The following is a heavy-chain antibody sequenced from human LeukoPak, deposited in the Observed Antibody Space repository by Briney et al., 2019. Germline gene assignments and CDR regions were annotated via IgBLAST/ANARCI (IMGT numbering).Heavy chain of an antibody. Sequence: TGGSLKLSCAASGFTFSDYAMHWVRQAPGKGLGWVAVISSDGSIKYYAGSAQGRFTISRDNSNNMLYLQMNSLRLEDTAVYHCARRYSGGCLDYWGQGILVTVSS. CDR2: ISSDGSIK. CDR1: GFTFSDYA. J-gene: IGHJ4*02. D-gene: IGHD6-25*01. V-gene: IGHV3-30-3*01. CDR3: ARRYSGGCLDY.